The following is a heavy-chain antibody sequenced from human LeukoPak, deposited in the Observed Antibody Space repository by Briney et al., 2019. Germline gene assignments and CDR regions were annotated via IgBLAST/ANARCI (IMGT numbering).Heavy chain of an antibody. D-gene: IGHD3-9*01. Sequence: ASVKVSCKASGGTFSSYAISWVRQAPGQGLEWMGGIIPIFGTANYAQKFQGRVTITADKSTSTAYMELSSLRSEDTAVYYCASSGTPHYDILTGYYFDYWGQGTLVTVSS. V-gene: IGHV1-69*06. CDR2: IIPIFGTA. CDR3: ASSGTPHYDILTGYYFDY. CDR1: GGTFSSYA. J-gene: IGHJ4*02.